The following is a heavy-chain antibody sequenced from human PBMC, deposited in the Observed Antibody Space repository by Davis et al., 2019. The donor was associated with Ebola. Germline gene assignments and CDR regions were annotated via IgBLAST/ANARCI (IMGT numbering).Heavy chain of an antibody. CDR3: ARRVGAGLGDDY. Sequence: AASVKVSCKASGYTFTGYYMHWVRQAPGQGLEWMGWINPNSGGTNYAQKFQGWVTMTTDTSTSTAYMELRSLRSDDTAVYYCARRVGAGLGDDYWGQGTLVTVSS. CDR2: INPNSGGT. V-gene: IGHV1-2*04. D-gene: IGHD1-26*01. CDR1: GYTFTGYY. J-gene: IGHJ4*02.